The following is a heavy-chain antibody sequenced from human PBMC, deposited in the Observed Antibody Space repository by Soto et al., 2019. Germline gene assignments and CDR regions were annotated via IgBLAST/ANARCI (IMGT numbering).Heavy chain of an antibody. V-gene: IGHV1-18*01. Sequence: GASVKVSCKASGYTSTSYGISWVRQAPGQGLEWIGWISAYNGNTNYAQKLQGRVTMTTDTSTSTAYMELRSLRSDDTAVYYCARATNTFCSSTSCNKPALEYYYMDVWGKGTTVTVSS. CDR1: GYTSTSYG. J-gene: IGHJ6*03. D-gene: IGHD2-2*01. CDR2: ISAYNGNT. CDR3: ARATNTFCSSTSCNKPALEYYYMDV.